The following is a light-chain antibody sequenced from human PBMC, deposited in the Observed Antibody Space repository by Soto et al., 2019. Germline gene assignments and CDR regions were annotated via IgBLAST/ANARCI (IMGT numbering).Light chain of an antibody. CDR3: QQYYCTLTWT. V-gene: IGKV4-1*01. CDR2: WAS. Sequence: DIVMTQSPDSLAVSLGERATINCKSSQSVLYSSNNKNYLAWYQQKPGQPTKLLIYWASTRESGVPDRFSGSGSGTDFTLNISSLQAKDVAVYDCQQYYCTLTWTFGQGTKVEIK. CDR1: QSVLYSSNNKNY. J-gene: IGKJ1*01.